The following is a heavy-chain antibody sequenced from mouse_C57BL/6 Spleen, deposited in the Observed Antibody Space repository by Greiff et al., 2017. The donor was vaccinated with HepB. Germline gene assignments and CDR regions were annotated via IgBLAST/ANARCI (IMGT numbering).Heavy chain of an antibody. V-gene: IGHV1-54*01. CDR1: GYAFTNYL. CDR3: ARTGERSPDY. CDR2: INPGSGGT. J-gene: IGHJ4*01. Sequence: QVQLKQSGAELVRPGTSVKVSCKASGYAFTNYLIEWVKQRPGQGLEWIGVINPGSGGTNYNEKFKGKATLTADKSSSTAYMQLSSLTSEDSAVYFCARTGERSPDYWGQGTSVTVSS.